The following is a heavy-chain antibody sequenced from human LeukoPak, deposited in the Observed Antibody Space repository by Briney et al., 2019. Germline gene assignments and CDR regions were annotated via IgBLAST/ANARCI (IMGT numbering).Heavy chain of an antibody. CDR1: GFTFDDYA. CDR2: ISWNSGSI. J-gene: IGHJ3*02. Sequence: GGSLRLSCAASGFTFDDYAMHWVRQAPGKGLEWVSGISWNSGSIGYADSVKGRFTISRDNAKNSLYLQMNSLRAEDMALYYCAKGTAQSIAALSGALDIWGQGTMVTVSS. CDR3: AKGTAQSIAALSGALDI. V-gene: IGHV3-9*03. D-gene: IGHD6-6*01.